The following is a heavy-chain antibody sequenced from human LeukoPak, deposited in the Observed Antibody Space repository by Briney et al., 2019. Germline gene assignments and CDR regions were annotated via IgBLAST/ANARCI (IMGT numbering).Heavy chain of an antibody. J-gene: IGHJ6*03. Sequence: ASVKVSCKASGGTFSGYAISWVRQAPGQGLEWMGWISAYNGNTNYAQKLQGRVTMTTDTSTSTGNMELRSLRSDDTAVYYCARVPHDYGDYYYYYMDVWGKGTPVTVSS. D-gene: IGHD4-17*01. CDR2: ISAYNGNT. V-gene: IGHV1-18*01. CDR3: ARVPHDYGDYYYYYMDV. CDR1: GGTFSGYA.